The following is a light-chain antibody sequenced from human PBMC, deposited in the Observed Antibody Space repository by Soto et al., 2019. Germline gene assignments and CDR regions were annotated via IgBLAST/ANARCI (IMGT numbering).Light chain of an antibody. Sequence: EIELTQSPCSLSSSAGDRVTLSCQASQSITSKYLAWYQQKPGQAPRLVIYGASNRATGLPDRFSGSGSGTDFTLTISRLEPEDFAFYYCHHYGSSFGGGTRVEFK. CDR1: QSITSKY. V-gene: IGKV3-20*01. CDR3: HHYGSS. J-gene: IGKJ4*01. CDR2: GAS.